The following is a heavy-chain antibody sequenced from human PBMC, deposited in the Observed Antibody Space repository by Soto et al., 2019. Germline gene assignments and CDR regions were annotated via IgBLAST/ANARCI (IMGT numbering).Heavy chain of an antibody. J-gene: IGHJ4*02. CDR1: GRSITSYY. V-gene: IGHV4-59*12. CDR2: ISDNGIT. CDR3: ARTYDSNGYANEFDS. Sequence: QVVLQESGPGLVKPSETLSLTCSVSGRSITSYYWSWVRQPPGKGLEWIGYISDNGITSQNPSLKSRVTMSADTSQHQFSLKLTSVTGADTAVYYCARTYDSNGYANEFDSWGQGILVTVTS. D-gene: IGHD3-22*01.